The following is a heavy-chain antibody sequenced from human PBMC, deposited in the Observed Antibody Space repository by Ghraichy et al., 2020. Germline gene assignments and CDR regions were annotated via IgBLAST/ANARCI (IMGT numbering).Heavy chain of an antibody. CDR3: ARDSVRYSSGWEGFDP. J-gene: IGHJ5*02. D-gene: IGHD6-19*01. CDR1: GGSISSYY. Sequence: GSLRLSCTVSGGSISSYYWSWIRQPAGKGLEWIGRIYTSGSTNYNPSLKSRVTMSVDTSKNQFSLKLSSVTAADTAVYYCARDSVRYSSGWEGFDPWGQGTLVTVSS. V-gene: IGHV4-4*07. CDR2: IYTSGST.